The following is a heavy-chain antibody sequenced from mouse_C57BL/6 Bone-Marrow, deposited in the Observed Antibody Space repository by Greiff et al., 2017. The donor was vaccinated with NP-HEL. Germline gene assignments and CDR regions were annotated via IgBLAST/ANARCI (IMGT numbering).Heavy chain of an antibody. CDR2: IYHRSGNT. D-gene: IGHD1-1*01. V-gene: IGHV1-81*01. CDR3: ARCPYYGSSSYWYFDV. Sequence: VQLQQSGAELARPGASVKLSRKASGYTFTSYGISWGKQRTGQGFEWIGEIYHRSGNTYYYEKFMGKATLTADKPSTTAHMELRRLASEDSAVYCCARCPYYGSSSYWYFDVWGTGTTVTVSS. J-gene: IGHJ1*03. CDR1: GYTFTSYG.